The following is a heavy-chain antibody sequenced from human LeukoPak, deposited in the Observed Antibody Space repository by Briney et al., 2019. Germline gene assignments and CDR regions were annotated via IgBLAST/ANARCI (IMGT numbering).Heavy chain of an antibody. V-gene: IGHV3-23*01. J-gene: IGHJ4*02. CDR3: AEDVWRYSGSYYDFDY. CDR1: GFSFSNCA. D-gene: IGHD1-26*01. CDR2: INLSGSST. Sequence: GGSLRLSCAASGFSFSNCAMSWVRQAPGKGLEWVSGINLSGSSTYYADSVKGRFTISRDNSKNTLYLQMNSLRAEDTAVYYCAEDVWRYSGSYYDFDYWGQGTLVTVSS.